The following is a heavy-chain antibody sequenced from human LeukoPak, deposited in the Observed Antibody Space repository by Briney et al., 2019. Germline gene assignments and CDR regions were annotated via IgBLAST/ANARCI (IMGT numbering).Heavy chain of an antibody. V-gene: IGHV4-4*09. J-gene: IGHJ6*03. D-gene: IGHD3-3*01. CDR2: IYTSGST. CDR1: GGSINSYY. Sequence: PSETLSLTCTVSGGSINSYYWSWIRQPPGKGLEWVGYIYTSGSTNYNPSLKSRVTISVDTSKNQFSLKLSSVTAADTAVYYCASSAGFWSGYYDYYYMDVWGKGTTVTVSS. CDR3: ASSAGFWSGYYDYYYMDV.